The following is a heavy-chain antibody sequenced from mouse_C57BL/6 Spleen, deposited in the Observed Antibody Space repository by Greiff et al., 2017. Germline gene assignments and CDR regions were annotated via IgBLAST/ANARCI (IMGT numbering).Heavy chain of an antibody. Sequence: VKLVESGAELVKPGASVKMSCKASGYTFTSYWITWVKQRPGQGLEWIGDIYPGSGSTNYNEKFKSKATLTVDTSSSTAYMQLSSLTSEDSAVYYCARGGLRRGGYYAMDYWGQGTSVTVSS. CDR3: ARGGLRRGGYYAMDY. CDR1: GYTFTSYW. CDR2: IYPGSGST. J-gene: IGHJ4*01. V-gene: IGHV1-55*01. D-gene: IGHD2-4*01.